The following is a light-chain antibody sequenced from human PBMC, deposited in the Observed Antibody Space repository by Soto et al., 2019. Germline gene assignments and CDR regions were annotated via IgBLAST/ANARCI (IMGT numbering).Light chain of an antibody. Sequence: IQMTQSPSSLSASVGDGVTITCRASQSISNYVNWYQQKPGKAPKLLIYAASRLQSGVPSRFSGTGSRTDFTLTISXLQPEDFATYYCQHYNSYSEAFGQGTKV. CDR1: QSISNY. CDR2: AAS. J-gene: IGKJ1*01. CDR3: QHYNSYSEA. V-gene: IGKV1-39*01.